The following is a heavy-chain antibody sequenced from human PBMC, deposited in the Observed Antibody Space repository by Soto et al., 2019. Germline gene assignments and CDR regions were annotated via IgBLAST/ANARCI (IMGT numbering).Heavy chain of an antibody. V-gene: IGHV3-9*01. D-gene: IGHD4-17*01. CDR3: AKDMQDYGDYTGLFDP. CDR1: GFTFDDYA. CDR2: ISWNSGSI. J-gene: IGHJ5*02. Sequence: PGGSLRLSCAASGFTFDDYAMHWVRQAPGKGLEWVSGISWNSGSIGYADSVKGRFTISRDNAKNSLYLQMNSLRAEDTALYYCAKDMQDYGDYTGLFDPWGQGTLVTVSS.